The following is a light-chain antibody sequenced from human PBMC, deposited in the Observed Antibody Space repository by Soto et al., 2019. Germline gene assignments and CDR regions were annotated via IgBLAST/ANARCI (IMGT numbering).Light chain of an antibody. Sequence: QSALTQPASVSGSPGQSITISCTGTSSDIGRYNFVSWYQHHPGKAPKLMIYEVTDRPSGVSNRFSGSKSGNTASLTISGLQAGDEADYYCNSYISNNTPYVFGTGTKVTVL. J-gene: IGLJ1*01. CDR1: SSDIGRYNF. CDR3: NSYISNNTPYV. V-gene: IGLV2-14*01. CDR2: EVT.